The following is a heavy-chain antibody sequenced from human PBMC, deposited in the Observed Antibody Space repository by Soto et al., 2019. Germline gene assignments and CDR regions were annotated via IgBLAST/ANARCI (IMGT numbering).Heavy chain of an antibody. CDR2: INNDGSSG. D-gene: IGHD6-25*01. CDR3: VRAPEQRPFDY. Sequence: EVQLVESGGGLVQPGGSLRLSCAASGFTLSDNWIHWVRRAPGKGLVWVSRINNDGSSGTYADSVKGRFTLSRDNAKNTWFLQMDSLRVEDTAMYYCVRAPEQRPFDYWGQGTLVTVSS. CDR1: GFTLSDNW. V-gene: IGHV3-74*03. J-gene: IGHJ4*02.